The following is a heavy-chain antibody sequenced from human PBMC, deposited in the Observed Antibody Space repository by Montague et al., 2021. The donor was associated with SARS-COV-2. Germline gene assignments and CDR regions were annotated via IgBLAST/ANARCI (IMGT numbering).Heavy chain of an antibody. CDR2: IYYSGST. J-gene: IGHJ5*02. CDR3: ARAGGFYDYWSGYSSSAGFFDP. Sequence: SETLSLTCTVSGSSVSSYYWSWIRQSPGKGLQWLGYIYYSGSTDYNPSLKSRVTMSVDTSKNQLSLRLNSVTTADTAVYFCARAGGFYDYWSGYSSSAGFFDPWGQGNLVAVSS. V-gene: IGHV4-59*02. CDR1: GSSVSSYY. D-gene: IGHD3-3*01.